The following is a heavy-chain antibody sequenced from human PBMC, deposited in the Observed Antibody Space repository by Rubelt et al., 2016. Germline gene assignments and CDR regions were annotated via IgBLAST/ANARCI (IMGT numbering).Heavy chain of an antibody. CDR3: ARDLGGANDY. J-gene: IGHJ4*02. CDR2: IYSGVST. CDR1: GFTVSSNY. V-gene: IGHV3-66*01. Sequence: EVQLVESGGGLVQPGGSLRLSCAASGFTVSSNYMSWVRQAPGKGLEWDSVIYSGVSTYYADSVKGRFTISRDNSKNTLYLQMNSRRAEDTAGYYCARDLGGANDYWGQGTLVTVSS. D-gene: IGHD1-26*01.